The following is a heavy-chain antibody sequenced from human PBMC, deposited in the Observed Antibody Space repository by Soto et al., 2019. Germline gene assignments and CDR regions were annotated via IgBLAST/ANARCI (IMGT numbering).Heavy chain of an antibody. CDR2: IFYSGTT. Sequence: PSETQSLTCTVSGGSISSYFWSWIRQSPGEGLEWIGYIFYSGTTNYSPSLKSRVTMSLGTAKNQFSLNLTSVTAADTAVYYCARGRGGTYDAFDIWGQGTMVTVS. D-gene: IGHD1-26*01. J-gene: IGHJ3*02. CDR3: ARGRGGTYDAFDI. V-gene: IGHV4-59*01. CDR1: GGSISSYF.